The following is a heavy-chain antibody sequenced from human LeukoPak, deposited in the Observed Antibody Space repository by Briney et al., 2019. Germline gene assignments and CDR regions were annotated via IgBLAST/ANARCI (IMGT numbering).Heavy chain of an antibody. V-gene: IGHV3-43D*03. CDR3: ARAYGGNSGFFDY. Sequence: GGSLRLSCAASGFTFDDYAMHWVRQAPGKGLEWVSLISWDGGSTYYADSVKGRFTISRDNSKNSLYLQMNSLRAEDTAVYYCARAYGGNSGFFDYWGQGTLVTVSS. CDR2: ISWDGGST. J-gene: IGHJ4*02. CDR1: GFTFDDYA. D-gene: IGHD4-23*01.